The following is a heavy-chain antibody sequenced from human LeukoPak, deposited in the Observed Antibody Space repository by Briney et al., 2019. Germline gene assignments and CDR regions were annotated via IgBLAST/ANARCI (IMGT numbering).Heavy chain of an antibody. CDR2: IYYSGST. J-gene: IGHJ4*02. D-gene: IGHD3-16*02. Sequence: PSETLSLTCTLSSRSISSSNYYWGWIRQPPGRGLEWIGSIYYSGSTHYNPSLKSRVTISVDTSKNQFSLKLSSVTAADTAVYYCARCSVLSSPFVYWGQGTLVTVSS. V-gene: IGHV4-39*01. CDR3: ARCSVLSSPFVY. CDR1: SRSISSSNYY.